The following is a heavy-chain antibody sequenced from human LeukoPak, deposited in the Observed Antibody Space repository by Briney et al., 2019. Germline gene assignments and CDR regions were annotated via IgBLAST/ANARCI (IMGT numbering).Heavy chain of an antibody. CDR1: GGTFSSYA. Sequence: VASVKVSCKASGGTFSSYAISWVRQAPGQGLEWMGWISAYNGNTNYAQKLQGRVTMTRDTSISTAYMELSRLRSDDTAVYYCARSGRIVGATTNWFDPWGQGTLVTVSS. J-gene: IGHJ5*02. CDR2: ISAYNGNT. V-gene: IGHV1-18*01. D-gene: IGHD1-26*01. CDR3: ARSGRIVGATTNWFDP.